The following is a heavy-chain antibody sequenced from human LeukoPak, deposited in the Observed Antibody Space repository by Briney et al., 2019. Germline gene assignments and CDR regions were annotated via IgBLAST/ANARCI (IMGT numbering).Heavy chain of an antibody. CDR3: ARSDLGTITVGPFNY. CDR1: GYTFTNYG. V-gene: IGHV1-18*01. D-gene: IGHD5-24*01. CDR2: ISGYQGST. J-gene: IGHJ4*02. Sequence: ASVKVSCKASGYTFTNYGITWVRQAPGQGLEWMGWISGYQGSTKYAQNFQGRVTMTIDTSTSTAYMDLRSLRSDDTAIYFCARSDLGTITVGPFNYWGQGTLVAVSS.